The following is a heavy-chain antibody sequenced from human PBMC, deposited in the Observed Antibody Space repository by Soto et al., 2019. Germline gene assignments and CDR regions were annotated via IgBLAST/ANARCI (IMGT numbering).Heavy chain of an antibody. CDR3: AIYSTSSGWFDP. V-gene: IGHV4-39*01. CDR1: GGSISSSSYH. Sequence: QLQLQESGPGLVKPSETLSLSCTVSGGSISSSSYHWGWIRQPPGKVLEWIGSSNYSGTSYYNPSLKSRVIISVDTSQNQFSLKASSEPAADTAVYSCAIYSTSSGWFDPWGQGTLVTVSS. J-gene: IGHJ5*02. D-gene: IGHD6-6*01. CDR2: SNYSGTS.